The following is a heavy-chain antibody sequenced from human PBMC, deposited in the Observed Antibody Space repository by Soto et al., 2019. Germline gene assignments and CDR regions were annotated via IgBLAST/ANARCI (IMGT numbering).Heavy chain of an antibody. Sequence: SETLSLTCTVSGGSISSSSYYWGWIRQPPGKGLEWIGSIYYSGSTYYNPSLKSRVTISVDTSKNQFSLKLSSVTAADTAVYYCARGYGGYVIGFDPWGQGTLVTVSS. CDR3: ARGYGGYVIGFDP. V-gene: IGHV4-39*01. CDR2: IYYSGST. J-gene: IGHJ5*02. D-gene: IGHD5-12*01. CDR1: GGSISSSSYY.